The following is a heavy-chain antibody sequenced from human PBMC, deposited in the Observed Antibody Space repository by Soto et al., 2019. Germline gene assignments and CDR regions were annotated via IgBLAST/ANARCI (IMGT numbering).Heavy chain of an antibody. CDR2: ISGSGDFT. V-gene: IGHV3-23*01. J-gene: IGHJ4*02. CDR1: GFNFRNYA. Sequence: GSLRLSCSASGFNFRNYAMTWVRQAPGKGLEWVSAISGSGDFTYYADFAKGRLTISRDNSKNMVFLHMNSLRVEDSALYYCAKVSAGTRYDFWSGLDYWGEGIQVTVSS. CDR3: AKVSAGTRYDFWSGLDY. D-gene: IGHD3-3*01.